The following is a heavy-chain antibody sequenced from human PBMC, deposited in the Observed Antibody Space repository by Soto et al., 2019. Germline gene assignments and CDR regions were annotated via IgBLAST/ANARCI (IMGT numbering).Heavy chain of an antibody. CDR1: GFTVSDYF. Sequence: QVQLVESGGGLVRPGGSLRLSCAASGFTVSDYFMSWVRQAPGKGLEWLSYIRNDNSNMYYADSVKGRFTISRDNAKNSLYLQMNSLRDEDTAVYYCARVLLTAAGAMDVWAQGTTVTVSS. D-gene: IGHD1-20*01. CDR3: ARVLLTAAGAMDV. CDR2: IRNDNSNM. V-gene: IGHV3-11*01. J-gene: IGHJ6*02.